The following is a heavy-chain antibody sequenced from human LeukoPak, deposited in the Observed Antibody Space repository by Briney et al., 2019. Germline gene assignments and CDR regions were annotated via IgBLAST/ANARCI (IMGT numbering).Heavy chain of an antibody. Sequence: GGSLRLSCAASGFTFSSYSMNWVRQAPGKGLEWVSSISSSSYIYYADSVKGRFTISRDNAKNSLYLQMNSLRAEDTAVYYCARRIAAARFDTWGQGTLVTVSS. D-gene: IGHD6-13*01. CDR2: ISSSSYI. CDR3: ARRIAAARFDT. J-gene: IGHJ5*02. CDR1: GFTFSSYS. V-gene: IGHV3-21*01.